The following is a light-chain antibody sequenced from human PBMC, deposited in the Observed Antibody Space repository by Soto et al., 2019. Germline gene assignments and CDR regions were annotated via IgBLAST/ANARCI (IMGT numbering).Light chain of an antibody. V-gene: IGLV1-51*01. CDR3: GSWDSSLSAYV. CDR2: DDN. CDR1: SSNIGGNS. J-gene: IGLJ1*01. Sequence: QSVLTQPPSVSAAPGQKVTISCSGSSSNIGGNSVSWYQQLPGTAPKLLIYDDNKRPSGIPDRFSGFKSGTSATLGITGFHTGDEADYYCGSWDSSLSAYVFGTGTKVTVL.